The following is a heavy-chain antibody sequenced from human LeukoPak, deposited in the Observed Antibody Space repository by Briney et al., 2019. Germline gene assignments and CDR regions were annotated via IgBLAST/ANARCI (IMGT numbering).Heavy chain of an antibody. Sequence: GGSLRLSCAASGFTFSSYGMHWVRQAPGQGLEWVAVIWYDGSNKYYADSVKGRFTISRDNSKNTLYLQMNSLRAEDTAVYYCARGSPRGYSTDAFDIWGQGTMVTVSS. CDR2: IWYDGSNK. D-gene: IGHD6-13*01. J-gene: IGHJ3*02. CDR1: GFTFSSYG. V-gene: IGHV3-33*01. CDR3: ARGSPRGYSTDAFDI.